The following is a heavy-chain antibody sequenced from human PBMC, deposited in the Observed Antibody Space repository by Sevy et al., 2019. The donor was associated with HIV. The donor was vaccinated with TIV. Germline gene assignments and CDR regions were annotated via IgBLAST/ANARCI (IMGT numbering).Heavy chain of an antibody. V-gene: IGHV3-7*03. D-gene: IGHD1-26*01. J-gene: IGHJ6*02. Sequence: GGSLRLSCAASGFTFSHYWMTWVRQAPGNGPEWVANIKGDGREKYYVDSVRGRFTISRDNAKNSLYLQMNSLRGEDTALYYCARDCNSATCLWGLDVWGQGTSVTVSS. CDR1: GFTFSHYW. CDR3: ARDCNSATCLWGLDV. CDR2: IKGDGREK.